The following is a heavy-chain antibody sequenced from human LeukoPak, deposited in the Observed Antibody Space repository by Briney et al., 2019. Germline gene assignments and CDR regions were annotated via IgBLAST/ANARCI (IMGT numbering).Heavy chain of an antibody. CDR1: GYTFTNYG. CDR3: ARTDYDILTGARMDV. J-gene: IGHJ6*04. Sequence: GASVTVSCKASGYTFTNYGITWVRQAPGQGLEGMGWISAYNANTNYAQKFQGRVTMTTDTSTSTVYMELRSLRSDDTAIYYCARTDYDILTGARMDVWGKGTTVTVSS. CDR2: ISAYNANT. V-gene: IGHV1-18*04. D-gene: IGHD3-9*01.